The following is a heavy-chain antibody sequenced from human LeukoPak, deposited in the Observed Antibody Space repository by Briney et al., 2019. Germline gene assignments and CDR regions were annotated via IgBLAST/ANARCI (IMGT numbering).Heavy chain of an antibody. J-gene: IGHJ4*02. CDR3: ARRPAVFYDGVDY. V-gene: IGHV5-51*01. Sequence: GESLKISCKGSGYSFTSYWIGWVRQMPGKGPEWMGIIYPGDSDTRYSPSFQGQVTISADKSISTAYLQWSSLKASDTAMYYCARRPAVFYDGVDYWGQGTLVTVSS. CDR1: GYSFTSYW. D-gene: IGHD2-8*01. CDR2: IYPGDSDT.